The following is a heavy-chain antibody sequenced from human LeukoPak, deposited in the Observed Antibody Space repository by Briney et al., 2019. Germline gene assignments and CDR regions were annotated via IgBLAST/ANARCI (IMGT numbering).Heavy chain of an antibody. CDR3: AKAAWIQLTWPFDY. J-gene: IGHJ4*02. V-gene: IGHV3-66*01. CDR1: GFTVSSNY. Sequence: GGSLRLSCAGSGFTVSSNYMSWVRQAPGKGLEWVSVIYSGGSTYYADSVKGRFTISRDGSKNTLYLQMNSLRAEDTAVYYCAKAAWIQLTWPFDYWGQGSRHSVSS. D-gene: IGHD5-18*01. CDR2: IYSGGST.